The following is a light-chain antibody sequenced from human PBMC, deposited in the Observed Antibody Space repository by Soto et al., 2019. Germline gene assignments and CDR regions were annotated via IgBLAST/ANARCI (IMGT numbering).Light chain of an antibody. CDR1: QNIYTW. J-gene: IGKJ1*01. CDR2: KAS. V-gene: IGKV1-5*03. Sequence: DIQMTQSPSTLSASVGDRVTITCRASQNIYTWLAWNQQKPGKATKLLLYKASNLESGVAPRFGGSGSGTEFPLTISVLQTDDFANYYYQHDNSFPWTFGQGTKVEIK. CDR3: QHDNSFPWT.